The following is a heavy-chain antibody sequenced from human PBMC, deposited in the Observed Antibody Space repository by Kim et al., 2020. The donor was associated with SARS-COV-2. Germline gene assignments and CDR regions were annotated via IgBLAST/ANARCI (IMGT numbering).Heavy chain of an antibody. D-gene: IGHD6-19*01. CDR3: ARAHYSSGRNWFDP. V-gene: IGHV3-48*02. CDR1: GFTFSSYS. Sequence: GGSLRLSCAASGFTFSSYSMNWVRQAPGKGLEWVSYISSSSSTIYYADSVKGRFTISRDNAKNSLYLQMNSLRDEDTAVYYCARAHYSSGRNWFDPWGQGTLVTVSS. CDR2: ISSSSSTI. J-gene: IGHJ5*02.